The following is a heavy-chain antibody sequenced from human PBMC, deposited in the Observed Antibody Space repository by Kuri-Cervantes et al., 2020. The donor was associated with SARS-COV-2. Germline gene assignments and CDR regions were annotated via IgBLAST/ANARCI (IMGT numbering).Heavy chain of an antibody. CDR3: ARSIIAVAGFGGRDY. J-gene: IGHJ4*02. V-gene: IGHV3-9*01. CDR1: GFTFDDYA. D-gene: IGHD6-19*01. Sequence: LSLTCAASGFTFDDYAMHWVRQAPGKGLEWVSGISWNSGSIGYADSVKGRFTISRDNAKNSLYLQMNSLRAEDTALYYCARSIIAVAGFGGRDYWGQGTLVTVSS. CDR2: ISWNSGSI.